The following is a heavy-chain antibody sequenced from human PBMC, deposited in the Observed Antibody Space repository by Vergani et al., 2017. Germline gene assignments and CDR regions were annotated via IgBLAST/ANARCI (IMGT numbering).Heavy chain of an antibody. Sequence: VQLVESGGGLVQPGRSLRLSCAASGFTFDDYAMHWVRQAPGKGLEWVSAISGSGGSTYYADSVKGRFTISRDNSKNTLYLQMNSLRAEDTALYYCAKEYYDILTGYYSYFDYWGQGTLVTVSS. CDR3: AKEYYDILTGYYSYFDY. V-gene: IGHV3-23*04. CDR1: GFTFDDYA. J-gene: IGHJ4*02. CDR2: ISGSGGST. D-gene: IGHD3-9*01.